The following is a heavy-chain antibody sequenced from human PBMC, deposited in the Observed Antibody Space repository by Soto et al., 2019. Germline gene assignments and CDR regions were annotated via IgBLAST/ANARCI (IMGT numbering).Heavy chain of an antibody. Sequence: QVQLVESGGGVVQPGRSLRLSCAASGFTFSSHAMHWVRQAPGKGLEWVAGIWYDGSKKYYADSVKGRFTISRDNSKNTLYLQVNSLRAEDTARYYCARDYWRGMGAATYYFDYWGQGTLVTVSS. D-gene: IGHD1-26*01. CDR3: ARDYWRGMGAATYYFDY. J-gene: IGHJ4*02. V-gene: IGHV3-33*01. CDR1: GFTFSSHA. CDR2: IWYDGSKK.